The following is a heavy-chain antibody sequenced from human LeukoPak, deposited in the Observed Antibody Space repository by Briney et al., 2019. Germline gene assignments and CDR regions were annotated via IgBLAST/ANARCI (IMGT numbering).Heavy chain of an antibody. CDR3: ARGAAGWLLLYFDY. V-gene: IGHV1-69*05. J-gene: IGHJ4*02. D-gene: IGHD3-22*01. CDR1: GGTFSSYA. Sequence: ASVKVSCKASGGTFSSYAISWVRQAPGQGLEWMGGIIPIFGTADYAQKFQGRVTITTDESTSTDYMEMSRLRSEDTAVYYCARGAAGWLLLYFDYWGQGTLVTVSS. CDR2: IIPIFGTA.